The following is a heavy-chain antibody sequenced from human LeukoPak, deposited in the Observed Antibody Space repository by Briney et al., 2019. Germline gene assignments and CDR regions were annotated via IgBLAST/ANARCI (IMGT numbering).Heavy chain of an antibody. J-gene: IGHJ4*02. V-gene: IGHV4-31*03. CDR2: IYYSGST. Sequence: SQTLSLTCTVSGGSISSGGYYWSWIRQHPGKGLEWIGYIYYSGSTYYNPSLKSRVTISVDTSKNQFSLKLSSVTAADTAVYYCAGRGAAAGYFDYWGQGTLVTVSS. CDR3: AGRGAAAGYFDY. D-gene: IGHD6-13*01. CDR1: GGSISSGGYY.